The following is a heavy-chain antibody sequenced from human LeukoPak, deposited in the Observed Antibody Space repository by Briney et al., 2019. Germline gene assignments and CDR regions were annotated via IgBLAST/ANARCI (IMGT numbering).Heavy chain of an antibody. Sequence: PGGSLRLSCAASGFTFSSYAMHWVRQAPGKGLEWVVVISYDGSNKYYADSVKGRFTISRDNSKNTLYLQMNSLRAEDTAVYYCAKAEQEYYGSGGGFDYWGQGTLVTVSS. V-gene: IGHV3-30-3*01. CDR3: AKAEQEYYGSGGGFDY. J-gene: IGHJ4*02. CDR1: GFTFSSYA. CDR2: ISYDGSNK. D-gene: IGHD3-10*01.